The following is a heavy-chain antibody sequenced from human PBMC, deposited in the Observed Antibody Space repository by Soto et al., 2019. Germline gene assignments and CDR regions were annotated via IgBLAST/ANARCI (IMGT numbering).Heavy chain of an antibody. V-gene: IGHV2-5*02. D-gene: IGHD4-17*01. CDR2: IYWDDDK. CDR3: AHDSPASVYGDHARTFDI. CDR1: GFSLSTSGVG. J-gene: IGHJ3*02. Sequence: QITLKESGPTLVKPTQTLTLTCTFSGFSLSTSGVGVGWIRQPPGKALEWLALIYWDDDKRYSPSLKSRLTITKDTSKNQVVLTMTNMDPVDTATYYCAHDSPASVYGDHARTFDIWGQGTMVTVSS.